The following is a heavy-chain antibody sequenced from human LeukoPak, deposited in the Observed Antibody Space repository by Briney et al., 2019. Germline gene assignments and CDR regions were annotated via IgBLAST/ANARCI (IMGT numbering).Heavy chain of an antibody. D-gene: IGHD3-16*01. CDR3: ARRGEYDAFDI. V-gene: IGHV1-18*01. CDR2: ISAYNGNT. J-gene: IGHJ3*02. CDR1: GYTLTELS. Sequence: ASVKVSCKVSGYTLTELSMHWVRQAPGKGLEWMGWISAYNGNTNYAQKLQGRVTMTTDTSTSTAYMELRSLRSDDTAVYYCARRGEYDAFDIWGQGTMVTVSS.